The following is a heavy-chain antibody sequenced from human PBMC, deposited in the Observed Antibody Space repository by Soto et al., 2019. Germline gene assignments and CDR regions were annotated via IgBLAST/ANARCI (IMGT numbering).Heavy chain of an antibody. J-gene: IGHJ4*02. Sequence: ASVKVSCKASGYAFSFGFSWVRQAPGQGLEWMGWISASDGSTNSAQKFRGRISLTTDTSTNTAYLDLLSLTSDDTAVYFCATSYFGSGSYYRFDNWGQGTLVTVSS. D-gene: IGHD3-10*01. V-gene: IGHV1-18*01. CDR2: ISASDGST. CDR1: GYAFSFG. CDR3: ATSYFGSGSYYRFDN.